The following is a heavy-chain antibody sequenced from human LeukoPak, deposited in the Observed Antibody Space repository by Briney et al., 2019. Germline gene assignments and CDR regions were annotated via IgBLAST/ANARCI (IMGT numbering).Heavy chain of an antibody. CDR3: ARDPPGRPYSSSSYG. J-gene: IGHJ4*02. V-gene: IGHV1-24*01. CDR1: GYMFTELC. CDR2: FDPEDGET. D-gene: IGHD6-6*01. Sequence: GASVKVSCKVSGYMFTELCMHWVRQAPGKGLEWMGNFDPEDGETVYAQKFQGRVAMTEDTSTDTAYMELSSLRSEDTAVYYCARDPPGRPYSSSSYGWGQGTLVTVSS.